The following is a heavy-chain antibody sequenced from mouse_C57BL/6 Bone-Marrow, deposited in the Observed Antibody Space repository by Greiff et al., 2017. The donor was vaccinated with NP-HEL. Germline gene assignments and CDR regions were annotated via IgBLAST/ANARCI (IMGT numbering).Heavy chain of an antibody. CDR1: GYSIISGYY. V-gene: IGHV3-6*01. D-gene: IGHD1-1*01. CDR2: ISYDGSN. Sequence: EVQVVESGPGLVKPSQSLSLTCSVTGYSIISGYYWNWIRQFPGNKLEWMAYISYDGSNNYNPSLKNRISITRDLSKNQFFLKLTSVTTEDTATYYCAREGGYYGSPFAYWGQGTLVTVSA. J-gene: IGHJ3*01. CDR3: AREGGYYGSPFAY.